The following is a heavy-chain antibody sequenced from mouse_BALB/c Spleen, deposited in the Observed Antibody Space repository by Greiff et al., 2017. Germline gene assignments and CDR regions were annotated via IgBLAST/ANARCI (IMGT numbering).Heavy chain of an antibody. D-gene: IGHD2-14*01. J-gene: IGHJ4*01. V-gene: IGHV1-69*02. CDR3: AREEVGYDGRGYAMDY. Sequence: QVQLQQPGAELVKPGASVKLSCKASGYTFTSYWMHWVKQRPGQGLEWIGEIDPSDSYTNYNQKFKGKATLTVDKSSSTAYMQLSSLTSEDSAVYYCAREEVGYDGRGYAMDYWGQGTSVTVSS. CDR2: IDPSDSYT. CDR1: GYTFTSYW.